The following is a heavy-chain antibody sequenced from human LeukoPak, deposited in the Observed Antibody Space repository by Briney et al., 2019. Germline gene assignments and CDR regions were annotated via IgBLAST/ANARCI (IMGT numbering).Heavy chain of an antibody. D-gene: IGHD6-13*01. Sequence: ASVKLSCKASGYTFTSYDINWGRQATGQGLEWMGWMNPNSGNTGYAQKFQGRVTMTRNTSISTAYMELSSLRSEDTAVYYCARIAAEDIFEYWGQGTLVTVSS. CDR1: GYTFTSYD. CDR2: MNPNSGNT. CDR3: ARIAAEDIFEY. J-gene: IGHJ4*02. V-gene: IGHV1-8*01.